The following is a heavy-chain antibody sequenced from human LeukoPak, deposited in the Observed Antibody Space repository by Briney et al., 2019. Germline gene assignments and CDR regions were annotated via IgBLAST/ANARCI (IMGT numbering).Heavy chain of an antibody. CDR2: LYSGDRT. CDR1: GLTISTYY. J-gene: IGHJ4*02. Sequence: GGSLRLSCAASGLTISTYYMTWVRQAPGKGLEWVSALYSGDRTYYADSVKGRFTISRDNSKNTLYLQMNSLRAEDTAMYYCARDRYDRSGYYDYWGQGTLVTVSS. D-gene: IGHD3-22*01. V-gene: IGHV3-66*01. CDR3: ARDRYDRSGYYDY.